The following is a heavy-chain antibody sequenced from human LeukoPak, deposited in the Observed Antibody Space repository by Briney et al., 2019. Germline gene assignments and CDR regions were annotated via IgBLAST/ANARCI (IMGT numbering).Heavy chain of an antibody. CDR3: ARDAADPGTPGDRWFDP. J-gene: IGHJ5*02. V-gene: IGHV4-59*01. CDR1: GGSISSYY. Sequence: PSETLSLTCTVSGGSISSYYWSWIRQPPGKGLEWIGYIYYSGSTNYNPSLKSRVTISVDTSKNQFSLKLSSVTAADTAVYYCARDAADPGTPGDRWFDPWGQGTLVTVSS. D-gene: IGHD3-10*01. CDR2: IYYSGST.